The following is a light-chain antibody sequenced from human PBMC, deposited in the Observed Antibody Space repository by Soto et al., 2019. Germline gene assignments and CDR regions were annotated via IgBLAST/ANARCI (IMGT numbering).Light chain of an antibody. J-gene: IGLJ3*02. CDR1: ALPKQY. V-gene: IGLV3-25*03. Sequence: SSELTQPPSVSVSPGQTARITCSGAALPKQYAYWYQQKPGQAPVLVIYKDSERPSGTPERFSGSSSGTTVTLTISGVQAEDEADYYCQSADSSGFWVFGGGTKLTVL. CDR3: QSADSSGFWV. CDR2: KDS.